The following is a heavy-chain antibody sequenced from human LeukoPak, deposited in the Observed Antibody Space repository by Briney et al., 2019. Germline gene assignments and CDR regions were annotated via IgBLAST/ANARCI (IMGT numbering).Heavy chain of an antibody. D-gene: IGHD6-13*01. J-gene: IGHJ4*02. V-gene: IGHV4-34*01. CDR3: ARVIVSAAGGIDY. CDR2: INHSGST. Sequence: KPSETLPLTCAVYGGSFSGYYWSWIRQPPGKGLEWIGEINHSGSTNYNPSLKSRVTISVDTSKNQFSLKLSSVTAADTAVYYCARVIVSAAGGIDYWGQGTLVTVSS. CDR1: GGSFSGYY.